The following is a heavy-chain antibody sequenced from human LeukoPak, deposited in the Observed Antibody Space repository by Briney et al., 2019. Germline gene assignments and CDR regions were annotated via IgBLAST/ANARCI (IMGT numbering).Heavy chain of an antibody. J-gene: IGHJ3*02. Sequence: PGGSLRLSCAASGFTFDDCGMSWVRQTPGKRLEWVSGISWNGGSTGYADSVKGRFTISRDNAKNSLYLQMNSLRAEDTAFYYGARARLSIFGVVIRDAFDIWGQGTRVTVSS. V-gene: IGHV3-20*04. CDR2: ISWNGGST. D-gene: IGHD3-3*01. CDR3: ARARLSIFGVVIRDAFDI. CDR1: GFTFDDCG.